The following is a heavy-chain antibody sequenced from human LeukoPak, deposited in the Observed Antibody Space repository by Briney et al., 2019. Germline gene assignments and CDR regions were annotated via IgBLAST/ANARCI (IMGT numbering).Heavy chain of an antibody. D-gene: IGHD6-19*01. CDR2: ISYDGSNK. Sequence: GRSLRLSCAASGFTFSSYAMHWVRQAPGKGLEWVAVISYDGSNKYYADSVKGRFTISRDNSKNTLYLQMNSLRAEDTAVYYCARGRSGAVAGLNWFDPWGQGTLVTVSS. J-gene: IGHJ5*02. CDR3: ARGRSGAVAGLNWFDP. V-gene: IGHV3-30-3*01. CDR1: GFTFSSYA.